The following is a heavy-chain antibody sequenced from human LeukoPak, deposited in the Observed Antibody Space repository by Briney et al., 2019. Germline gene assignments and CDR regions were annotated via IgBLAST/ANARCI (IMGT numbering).Heavy chain of an antibody. J-gene: IGHJ4*02. Sequence: GASVKVSCKASGYTFTIYDINWVRQAPGQGLEWMGWMNPNSGNTGYAQKFQGRVTMTRNTSISTAYMELSSLRSEDTAVYYCARGPQYSSGWYDYWGQGTLVTVSS. D-gene: IGHD6-19*01. CDR1: GYTFTIYD. CDR2: MNPNSGNT. V-gene: IGHV1-8*01. CDR3: ARGPQYSSGWYDY.